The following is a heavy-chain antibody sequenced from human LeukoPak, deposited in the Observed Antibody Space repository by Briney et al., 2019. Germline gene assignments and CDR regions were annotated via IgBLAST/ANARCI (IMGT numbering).Heavy chain of an antibody. D-gene: IGHD5-18*01. CDR1: GGSISTYY. Sequence: SESLSLTCSVAGGSISTYYWNWIRQTPGKGLEWIGHISNGNTDYNPSLKSRVTISVDTSKNQFSLRLTSVTAADTAVYYCARDKAHSYGRYFDPWGQGALVIVSS. CDR2: ISNGNT. J-gene: IGHJ5*02. CDR3: ARDKAHSYGRYFDP. V-gene: IGHV4-59*01.